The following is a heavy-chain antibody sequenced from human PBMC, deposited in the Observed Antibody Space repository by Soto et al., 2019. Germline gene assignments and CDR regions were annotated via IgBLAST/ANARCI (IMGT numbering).Heavy chain of an antibody. V-gene: IGHV1-69*01. CDR1: GGTFSSSG. J-gene: IGHJ5*02. Sequence: QVQLVPSGAEVRKPGSSVKVSCKASGGTFSSSGINWVRQXXGXXLEWIGGIIPLSGTSSHAQKFQGRVTXXXXXXXXXXXXXXXXXXXXXXXXXXXXXXXXXXXXFDHWGQGTLVTVSS. CDR3: XXXXXXXXXFDH. CDR2: IIPLSGTS.